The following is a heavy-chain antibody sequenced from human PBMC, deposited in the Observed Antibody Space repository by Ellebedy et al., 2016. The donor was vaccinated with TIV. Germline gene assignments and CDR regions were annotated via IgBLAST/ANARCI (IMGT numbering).Heavy chain of an antibody. CDR3: ARDVYSSGWSVEFDF. CDR2: INPSSGST. CDR1: GYTFTRSS. D-gene: IGHD6-19*01. V-gene: IGHV1-46*01. Sequence: ASVKVSXXTSGYTFTRSSIHWVRQAPGQGLEWMGMINPSSGSTSYAQKFQGRVSLTRDTSTSTVDMELSSLRSEDTAVYYCARDVYSSGWSVEFDFWGQGTLVTVSS. J-gene: IGHJ4*02.